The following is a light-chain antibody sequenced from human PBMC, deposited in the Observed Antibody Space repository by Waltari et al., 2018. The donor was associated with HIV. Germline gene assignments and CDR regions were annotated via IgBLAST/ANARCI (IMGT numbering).Light chain of an antibody. J-gene: IGLJ2*01. Sequence: QTVVTQEPSFSVSPGGTVTLTCGLTSGSASTSYYPSWYQQTPGQAPRTLIYSTNTRSSGVPDRFSGSILGNKAALTITGAQADDESDYYCVIYMGSGIRVFGGGTKLTVL. V-gene: IGLV8-61*01. CDR2: STN. CDR3: VIYMGSGIRV. CDR1: SGSASTSYY.